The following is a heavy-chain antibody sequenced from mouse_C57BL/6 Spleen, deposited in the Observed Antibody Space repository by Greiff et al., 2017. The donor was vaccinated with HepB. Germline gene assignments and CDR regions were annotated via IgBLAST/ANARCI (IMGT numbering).Heavy chain of an antibody. D-gene: IGHD1-1*01. V-gene: IGHV5-12*01. CDR3: ARHEGSNAMDY. Sequence: DVMLVESGGGLVQPGGSLKLSCAASGFTFSDYYMYWVRQTPEKRLEWVAYISNGGGSTYYPDTVKGRFTISRDNAKNTPYLQMSRLKSEDTAMYYCARHEGSNAMDYWGQGTSVTVSS. J-gene: IGHJ4*01. CDR1: GFTFSDYY. CDR2: ISNGGGST.